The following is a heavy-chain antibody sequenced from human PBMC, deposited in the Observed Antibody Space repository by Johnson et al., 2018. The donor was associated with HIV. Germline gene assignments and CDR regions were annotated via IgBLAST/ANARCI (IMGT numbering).Heavy chain of an antibody. Sequence: VQLLESGGGVVRPGGSLRLSCAASGFTFGVYAMSWVRQAPGKGLEWVAGINWNGSSKDYADSVKGRFTISRANAKNSLYLQMNCLRAEDTALYYCARASYVWGSYRYTGVCGAVDIWGQGTMVTVSS. CDR2: INWNGSSK. CDR1: GFTFGVYA. J-gene: IGHJ3*02. D-gene: IGHD3-16*02. V-gene: IGHV3-20*04. CDR3: ARASYVWGSYRYTGVCGAVDI.